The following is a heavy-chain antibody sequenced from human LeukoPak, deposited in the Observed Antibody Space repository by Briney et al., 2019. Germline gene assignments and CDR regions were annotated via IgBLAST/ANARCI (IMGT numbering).Heavy chain of an antibody. Sequence: GGSLRLSCAASGFTFSSYSMNWVRQAPGKGLEWVSSISSSSSYMYYADSVKGRFTISRDNAKNTLYLQMNSLRAEDTAVYYCAKDIHDYGGNGHAFDIWGQGTMVTVSS. D-gene: IGHD4-23*01. CDR3: AKDIHDYGGNGHAFDI. CDR1: GFTFSSYS. CDR2: ISSSSSYM. J-gene: IGHJ3*02. V-gene: IGHV3-21*04.